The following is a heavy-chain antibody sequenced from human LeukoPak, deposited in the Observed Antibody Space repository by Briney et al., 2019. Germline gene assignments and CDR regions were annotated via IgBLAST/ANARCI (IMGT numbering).Heavy chain of an antibody. CDR3: AREGGYCSGGSCSPPFDY. Sequence: PSETLSLTCTVSGGSISSSSYYWGWIRQPPGKGLEWIGSIYYSGSTNYNPSLKSRVTISVDKSKNQFSLKLSSVTAADTAVYYCAREGGYCSGGSCSPPFDYWGQGTLVTVSS. CDR1: GGSISSSSYY. CDR2: IYYSGST. V-gene: IGHV4-39*07. J-gene: IGHJ4*02. D-gene: IGHD2-15*01.